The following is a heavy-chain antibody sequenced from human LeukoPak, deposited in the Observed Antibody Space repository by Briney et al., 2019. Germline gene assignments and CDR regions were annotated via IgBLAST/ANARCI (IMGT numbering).Heavy chain of an antibody. V-gene: IGHV4-61*01. CDR1: GGSVSSSSYY. Sequence: SETLSLTCTVSGGSVSSSSYYWGWIRQPPGKGLEWIACISYSGSTKYNPSLKSRVTISVDTSKNQLSLKLSSVTAADTAVYYCAREPGFDSSGYLNWFDPWGQGTLVTVSS. CDR2: ISYSGST. J-gene: IGHJ5*02. CDR3: AREPGFDSSGYLNWFDP. D-gene: IGHD3-22*01.